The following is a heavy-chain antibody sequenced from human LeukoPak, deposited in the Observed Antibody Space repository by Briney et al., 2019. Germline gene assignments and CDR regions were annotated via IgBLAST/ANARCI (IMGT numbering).Heavy chain of an antibody. CDR1: GYTFTGYY. V-gene: IGHV1-2*02. Sequence: ASVKVSCKASGYTFTGYYMHWVRQAPGQGLEWMGWINPNSGGTNYAQKFQGRVTMTGDTSISTAYMELSRLRSDDTAVYYCARDTPNPGGLLWFGEFSRANAFDIWGQGTMVTVSS. CDR2: INPNSGGT. D-gene: IGHD3-10*01. CDR3: ARDTPNPGGLLWFGEFSRANAFDI. J-gene: IGHJ3*02.